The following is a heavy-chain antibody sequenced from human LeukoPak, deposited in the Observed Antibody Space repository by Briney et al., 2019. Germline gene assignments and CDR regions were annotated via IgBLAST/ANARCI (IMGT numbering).Heavy chain of an antibody. D-gene: IGHD2/OR15-2a*01. V-gene: IGHV4-61*01. CDR3: ARRTFAEIVDY. J-gene: IGHJ4*02. CDR1: GASISSSSYY. CDR2: IYYSGST. Sequence: SETLSLTCSVSGASISSSSYYWSWIRQPPGKGLEWIGYIYYSGSTNYNPSLKSRVTISVDTSKNQFSLKLSSVTAADAAVYYCARRTFAEIVDYWGQGTLVTVSS.